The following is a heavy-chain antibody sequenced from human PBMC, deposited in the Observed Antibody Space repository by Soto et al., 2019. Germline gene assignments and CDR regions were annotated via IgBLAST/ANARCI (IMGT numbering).Heavy chain of an antibody. Sequence: SETLSLTCTVSGGSIISYYWSWIRQHPGKGLEWIGYIYYSGSTNYNPSLKSRVTISVDTSKNQFSLKLSSVTAADTAVYYCARTVVGISYYYYGMDVWGQGTTVTVSS. CDR1: GGSIISYY. CDR2: IYYSGST. D-gene: IGHD4-17*01. J-gene: IGHJ6*02. V-gene: IGHV4-59*01. CDR3: ARTVVGISYYYYGMDV.